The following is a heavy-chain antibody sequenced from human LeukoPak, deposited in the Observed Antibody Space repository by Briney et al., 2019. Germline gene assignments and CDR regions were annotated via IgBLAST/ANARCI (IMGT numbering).Heavy chain of an antibody. V-gene: IGHV3-23*01. D-gene: IGHD5-18*01. Sequence: PGGSLRLSCAASGLTFSSYVMSWVRQAPGKGLDWVSGISGSGGSTYYADSVKGRFTISRDNSKNTVSLQMNSLRAEDTAVYYCARETSTFDVDTAMVDYYYGMDVWGQGTTVTVSS. J-gene: IGHJ6*02. CDR2: ISGSGGST. CDR1: GLTFSSYV. CDR3: ARETSTFDVDTAMVDYYYGMDV.